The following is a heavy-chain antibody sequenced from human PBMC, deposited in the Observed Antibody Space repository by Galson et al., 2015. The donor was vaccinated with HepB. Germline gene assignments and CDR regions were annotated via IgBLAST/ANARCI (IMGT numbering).Heavy chain of an antibody. CDR1: GFTFSSYW. CDR3: AREFVAVAGRNSDAFDI. D-gene: IGHD6-19*01. J-gene: IGHJ3*02. Sequence: SLRLSCAASGFTFSSYWMHWVRQVPGKGLVWVSRINSDGSSTSYADSGQGRFTISRDNPKNTLNLQMNSLRAEDTAVYYCAREFVAVAGRNSDAFDIWGQGTMVTVSS. V-gene: IGHV3-74*01. CDR2: INSDGSST.